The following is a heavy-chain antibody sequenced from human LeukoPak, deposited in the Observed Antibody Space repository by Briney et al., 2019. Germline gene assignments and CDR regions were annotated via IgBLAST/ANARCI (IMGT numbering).Heavy chain of an antibody. V-gene: IGHV1-18*01. CDR1: GYTFTSYG. Sequence: GAAVKVSCKASGYTFTSYGISWVRQAPGRGREGVGWISAYNGNTNYAQRFQGGVTMTRETSISTAYMELSRLRSDHTAIYYCARDVGEYYGSVRCYASDYWGQGTLVTVSS. J-gene: IGHJ4*02. D-gene: IGHD2-2*01. CDR3: ARDVGEYYGSVRCYASDY. CDR2: ISAYNGNT.